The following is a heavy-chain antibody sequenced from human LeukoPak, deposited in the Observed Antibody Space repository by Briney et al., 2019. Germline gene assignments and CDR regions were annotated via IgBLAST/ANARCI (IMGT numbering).Heavy chain of an antibody. D-gene: IGHD4-17*01. Sequence: ASVKVSCKASGYTFTGYYVHWVRQAPGQGLEWMGQINPNCGGANYAQKFQGRVTVTRDTSISTAYMELSRLRSDDTAVYYCARDPNGDSYFDYWGQGTLVTVSS. J-gene: IGHJ4*02. CDR2: INPNCGGA. CDR3: ARDPNGDSYFDY. V-gene: IGHV1-2*06. CDR1: GYTFTGYY.